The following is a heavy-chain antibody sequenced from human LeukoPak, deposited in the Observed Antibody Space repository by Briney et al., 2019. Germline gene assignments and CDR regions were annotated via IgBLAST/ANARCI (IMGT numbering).Heavy chain of an antibody. CDR3: AREVADGYYPFLLD. CDR1: GFTFSSYE. Sequence: GSLILSCAASGFTFSSYEMNWVRQAPGKGVERVSYINRSGSTIYYADSVKGRFTISRDNAKNSLYLQMNSLRAEDTAVYYCAREVADGYYPFLLDWGQGTLVTVSS. J-gene: IGHJ4*02. D-gene: IGHD3-22*01. V-gene: IGHV3-48*03. CDR2: INRSGSTI.